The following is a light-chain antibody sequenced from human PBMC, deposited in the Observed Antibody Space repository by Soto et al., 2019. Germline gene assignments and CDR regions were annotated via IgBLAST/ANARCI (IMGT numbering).Light chain of an antibody. J-gene: IGLJ2*01. CDR3: SSNTNTGTLV. V-gene: IGLV2-14*01. CDR1: SSDVGAYNY. Sequence: QSALTQPASVSGSPGQSITISCTGTSSDVGAYNYVSWYLQHPGKAPKLLIYDVTDRPSGVSNRFSGSKSGNTASLTISGLQAEDEADYYCSSNTNTGTLVFGGGTQLTVL. CDR2: DVT.